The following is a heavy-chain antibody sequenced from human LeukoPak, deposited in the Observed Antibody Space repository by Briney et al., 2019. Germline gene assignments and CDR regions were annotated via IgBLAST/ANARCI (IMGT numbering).Heavy chain of an antibody. CDR2: ISAYNGNT. J-gene: IGHJ4*02. CDR1: GYTFTSYG. V-gene: IGHV1-18*01. Sequence: ASVKVSCKASGYTFTSYGISWVRHAPGQGLEGMGWISAYNGNTNYAQKLQGRVTMTTDTSTSTAYMELRSLRSDDTDVYYCARGPVPTGDDAADYWGQGTLVTVSS. CDR3: ARGPVPTGDDAADY. D-gene: IGHD7-27*01.